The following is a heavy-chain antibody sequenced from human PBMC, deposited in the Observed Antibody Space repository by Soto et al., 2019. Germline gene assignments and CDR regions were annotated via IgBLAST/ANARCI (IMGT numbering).Heavy chain of an antibody. J-gene: IGHJ6*02. CDR2: IHYTGST. CDR1: GGSISSYY. D-gene: IGHD2-21*02. CDR3: ARDLWGYCGTDCYPLDV. V-gene: IGHV4-59*01. Sequence: SETLSLTCTVSGGSISSYYWSWIRQPPGKGLEWIGNIHYTGSTVYNPSFKSRVTISVDTSKNQFSLKLNSVTAADTAVYYCARDLWGYCGTDCYPLDVWGQGTTVTVSS.